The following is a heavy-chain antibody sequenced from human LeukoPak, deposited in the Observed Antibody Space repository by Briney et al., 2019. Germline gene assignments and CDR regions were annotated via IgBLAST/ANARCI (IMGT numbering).Heavy chain of an antibody. CDR1: GFTFSDYY. J-gene: IGHJ4*02. D-gene: IGHD2-2*02. Sequence: SGGSLRLSCAASGFTFSDYYMSWVRQAPGKGLEWVSAISGSGGSTYYADSVKGRFTISRDNSKNTLYLQMNSLRAEDTAVYYCATVPAAILNYWGQGTLATVSS. CDR3: ATVPAAILNY. V-gene: IGHV3-23*01. CDR2: ISGSGGST.